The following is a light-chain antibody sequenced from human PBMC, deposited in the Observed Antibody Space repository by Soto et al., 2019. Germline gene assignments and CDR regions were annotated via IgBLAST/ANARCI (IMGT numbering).Light chain of an antibody. CDR1: QSLAGNY. Sequence: DIVLTLSPGTLSLSPGETATLSCRASQSLAGNYLAWYQQKPGQAPRLLISGASSRATGLPDRFSGSGSGTDFTLTISGLEPEDFAGYYCQQYVSKTTFGPGTKVDIK. V-gene: IGKV3-20*01. CDR2: GAS. J-gene: IGKJ3*01. CDR3: QQYVSKTT.